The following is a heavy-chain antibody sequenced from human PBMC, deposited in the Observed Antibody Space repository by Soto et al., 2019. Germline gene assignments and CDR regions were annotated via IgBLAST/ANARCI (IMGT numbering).Heavy chain of an antibody. CDR3: ARQPSDPEQQLAYYYYGMDV. CDR2: IDPSDSYT. V-gene: IGHV5-10-1*01. J-gene: IGHJ6*02. D-gene: IGHD6-13*01. Sequence: LGESLKISCKGSGYSFTSYWISWVRQMPGKGLEWMGRIDPSDSYTNYSPSFQGHVTISADKSISTAYLQWSSLKASDTAMYYFARQPSDPEQQLAYYYYGMDVWGQGTTVTVSS. CDR1: GYSFTSYW.